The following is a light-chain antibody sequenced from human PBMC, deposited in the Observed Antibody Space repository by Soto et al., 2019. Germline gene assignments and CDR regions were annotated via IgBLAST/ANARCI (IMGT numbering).Light chain of an antibody. J-gene: IGKJ1*01. Sequence: DIQMTQSPSTLSASVGDRVSITCRASQSISSWLAWYQQKPGKAPKLLIYDASSLESGVPSRFSGSGSGTEFTLTISSLKPDGFATYYCQQYQSYSRTFGQGTKVDIK. CDR3: QQYQSYSRT. CDR1: QSISSW. CDR2: DAS. V-gene: IGKV1-5*01.